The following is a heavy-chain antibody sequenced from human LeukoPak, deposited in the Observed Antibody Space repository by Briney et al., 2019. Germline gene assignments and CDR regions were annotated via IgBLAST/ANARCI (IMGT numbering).Heavy chain of an antibody. D-gene: IGHD3-22*01. CDR2: ISVSATNT. V-gene: IGHV3-23*01. J-gene: IGHJ1*01. Sequence: GGSLRLSCAASGITFSSLDMTWAPQAPGKGLEWVSTISVSATNTYYADSVKGRFTISRDNSKNTLYLQMNSLRADDTAVYYCATITSMRVVLISWGQGTLVTVSS. CDR1: GITFSSLD. CDR3: ATITSMRVVLIS.